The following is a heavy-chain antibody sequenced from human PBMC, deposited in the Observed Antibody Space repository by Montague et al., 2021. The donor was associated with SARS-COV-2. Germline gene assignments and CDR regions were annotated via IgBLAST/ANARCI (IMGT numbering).Heavy chain of an antibody. J-gene: IGHJ4*02. V-gene: IGHV3-7*01. D-gene: IGHD2-2*02. Sequence: FRRLSFSASGFPFSSYWTGWVRQAPGKGLEWVANIVPDGSHTLYVGPGEGRFTISRDNAKNSLYLQMNNLRAEDTAVYYCAKHGPYTFDYWGQGTLVTVSS. CDR1: GFPFSSYW. CDR2: IVPDGSHT. CDR3: AKHGPYTFDY.